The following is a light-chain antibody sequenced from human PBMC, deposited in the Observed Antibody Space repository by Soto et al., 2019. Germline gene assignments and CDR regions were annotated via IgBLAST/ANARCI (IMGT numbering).Light chain of an antibody. Sequence: QSALTQPPSVSGSPGQSVTISCTGTTSDVGGYNHVSWYQHHPGKVPKLIIYDVTKRPSGVPDRFSGSKSGNTASLTISGLLAEDEADYYCSSYTSSSTYVFGTGTKVTLL. CDR2: DVT. J-gene: IGLJ1*01. V-gene: IGLV2-11*01. CDR1: TSDVGGYNH. CDR3: SSYTSSSTYV.